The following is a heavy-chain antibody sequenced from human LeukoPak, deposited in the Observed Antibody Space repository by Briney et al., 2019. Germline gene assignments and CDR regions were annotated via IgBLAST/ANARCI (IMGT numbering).Heavy chain of an antibody. Sequence: GGSLRLFCAASGFTFSSYWMHWVRQAPGKGLVWVSRINSDGSSTSYADSVKGRFTISRDNVKNTLYLQMNSLRAEDTAVYYCARAPSIFGVGTPVDYWGQGTLVTVSS. CDR2: INSDGSST. V-gene: IGHV3-74*01. CDR1: GFTFSSYW. J-gene: IGHJ4*02. D-gene: IGHD3-3*01. CDR3: ARAPSIFGVGTPVDY.